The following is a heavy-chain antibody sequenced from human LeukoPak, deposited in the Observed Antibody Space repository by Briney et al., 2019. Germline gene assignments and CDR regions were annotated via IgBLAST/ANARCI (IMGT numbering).Heavy chain of an antibody. Sequence: KTSETLSLTCTVSGYSISSGYYWGWIRQPPGKGLEWIGSIYHSGSTYYNPSLKSRVTISVDTSKNQFSLKLSSVTAADTAVYYCARGSGSSGGFDYWGQGTLSPSPQ. CDR2: IYHSGST. D-gene: IGHD1-26*01. V-gene: IGHV4-38-2*02. J-gene: IGHJ4*02. CDR1: GYSISSGYY. CDR3: ARGSGSSGGFDY.